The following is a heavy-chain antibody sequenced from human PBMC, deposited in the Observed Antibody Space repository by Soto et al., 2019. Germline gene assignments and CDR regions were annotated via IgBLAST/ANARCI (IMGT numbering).Heavy chain of an antibody. CDR3: ARHGGYYFDY. D-gene: IGHD3-16*01. Sequence: SETLSLTCAVYSGSFSGYYWSWIRQPPGKGLEWIGELYQGLSIIYNPSLESRVTISGDSSKNQFSLKLRSVTAADTAVYYCARHGGYYFDYWGQGTLVTVS. J-gene: IGHJ4*02. CDR1: SGSFSGYY. CDR2: LYQGLSI. V-gene: IGHV4-34*01.